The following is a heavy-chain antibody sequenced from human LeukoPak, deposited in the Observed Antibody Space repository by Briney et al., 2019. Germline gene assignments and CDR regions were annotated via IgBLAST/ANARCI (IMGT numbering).Heavy chain of an antibody. V-gene: IGHV1-69*13. CDR3: ALAFSGYDRWFPEPPDQ. J-gene: IGHJ4*02. Sequence: TSVKVSCKASGSAFSGSTITWVRQAPRQGLEWVGGIITNLASTNYAQKFQGRVTISADDSTSTAYMQLRSLTSEDTAFYYCALAFSGYDRWFPEPPDQWGQGTLVTVSS. CDR2: IITNLAST. D-gene: IGHD5-12*01. CDR1: GSAFSGST.